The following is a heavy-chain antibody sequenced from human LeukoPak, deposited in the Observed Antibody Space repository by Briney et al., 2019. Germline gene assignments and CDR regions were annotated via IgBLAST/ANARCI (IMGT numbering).Heavy chain of an antibody. Sequence: PGGSLRLSCAASGFTFSDHYKSWIRQAPGKGLECISYISSFGSPIYYADSVKGRFTISRDNAKNSLYLQMNSLRAEDTAVYYCARSVWVPAAYYFDCWGQGTLVTVSS. CDR3: ARSVWVPAAYYFDC. V-gene: IGHV3-11*01. D-gene: IGHD2-2*01. CDR2: ISSFGSPI. CDR1: GFTFSDHY. J-gene: IGHJ4*02.